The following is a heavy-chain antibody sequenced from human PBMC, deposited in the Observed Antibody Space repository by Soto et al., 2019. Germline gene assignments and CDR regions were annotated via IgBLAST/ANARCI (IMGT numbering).Heavy chain of an antibody. V-gene: IGHV4-39*01. D-gene: IGHD6-13*01. CDR2: IHYSGST. CDR3: ARSQYAAAGLNYYYYYGMDV. CDR1: GGSISSSSYY. J-gene: IGHJ6*02. Sequence: PSETLSLTCTVSGGSISSSSYYWGWVRQPPGQGLEWIGSIHYSGSTYYNPSLKSRVTMSVDASKNQFSLKLSSVTAADTAVYYCARSQYAAAGLNYYYYYGMDVWGQGTTVTVSS.